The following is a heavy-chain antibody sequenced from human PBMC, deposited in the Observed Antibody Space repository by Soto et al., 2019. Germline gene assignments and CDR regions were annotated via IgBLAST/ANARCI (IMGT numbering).Heavy chain of an antibody. CDR3: ARRGIEVTTGGGALDI. D-gene: IGHD4-17*01. Sequence: EVQLVESGGGLVKPGGSLSLSCEVSGFSLINYNMNWVRQAPGKGLEWVSYISLIGTYISYADSVKGRFTISRDNAKNLLYLQMDSLRVEDTAVYYCARRGIEVTTGGGALDIWGQGTMVTVSS. V-gene: IGHV3-21*01. CDR1: GFSLINYN. J-gene: IGHJ3*02. CDR2: ISLIGTYI.